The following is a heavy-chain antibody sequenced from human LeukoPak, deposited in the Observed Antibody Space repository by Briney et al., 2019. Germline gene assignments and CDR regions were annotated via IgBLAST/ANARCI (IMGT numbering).Heavy chain of an antibody. CDR1: GYTFTSYD. J-gene: IGHJ6*03. Sequence: GASVKVSCKASGYTFTSYDINWVRQATGQGLEWMGWMNPNSGNTGYAQKFQGRVTMTRNTSISTAYMELSSLRSEDTAVYYCARGGGNSSGWFYYYYYYMDVWGKGTTVTISS. V-gene: IGHV1-8*01. CDR2: MNPNSGNT. CDR3: ARGGGNSSGWFYYYYYYMDV. D-gene: IGHD6-19*01.